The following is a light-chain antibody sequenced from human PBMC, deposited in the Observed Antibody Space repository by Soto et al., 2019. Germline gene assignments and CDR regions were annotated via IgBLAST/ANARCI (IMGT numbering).Light chain of an antibody. CDR3: QRYDISPWT. J-gene: IGKJ1*01. CDR1: QSVFSRY. Sequence: EIVLTQSPGTLSLSPGERVTLSCRATQSVFSRYLAWYQQKPGQAPRLLIYAASSRATGIPDRFSGSGSGTDFTLTISRLEPEDVAVYYCQRYDISPWTFGQGTKVEIK. CDR2: AAS. V-gene: IGKV3-20*01.